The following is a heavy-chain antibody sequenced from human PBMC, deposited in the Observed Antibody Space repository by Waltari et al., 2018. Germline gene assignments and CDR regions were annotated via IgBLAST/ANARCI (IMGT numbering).Heavy chain of an antibody. D-gene: IGHD3-10*01. V-gene: IGHV3-30*02. CDR3: AKVGLDYYGSGSFDY. CDR2: IRYDGSNK. Sequence: QVQLVESGGGVVQPGGSLRLSGAASGFTFSSSGMPWVRQAPGKGLEWVAFIRYDGSNKYYADSVKGRFTISRDNSKNTLYLQMNSLRAEDTAVYYCAKVGLDYYGSGSFDYWGQGTLVTVSS. CDR1: GFTFSSSG. J-gene: IGHJ4*02.